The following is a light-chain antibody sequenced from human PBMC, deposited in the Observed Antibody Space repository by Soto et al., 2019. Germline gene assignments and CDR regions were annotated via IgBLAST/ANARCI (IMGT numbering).Light chain of an antibody. Sequence: DLQMTQSPSSLSASVGDRVTITCRASQTISMYLNWYQQKPGKAPILLISAASSLESGVPSRFSGSRSGTEFTLTISSLQPEDCATYYCQQSYSTPPLTCGGGTKVESK. J-gene: IGKJ4*01. CDR3: QQSYSTPPLT. CDR2: AAS. V-gene: IGKV1-39*01. CDR1: QTISMY.